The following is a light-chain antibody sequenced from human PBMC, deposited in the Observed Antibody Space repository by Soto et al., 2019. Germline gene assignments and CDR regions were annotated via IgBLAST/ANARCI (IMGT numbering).Light chain of an antibody. V-gene: IGLV3-21*02. CDR1: DIGRTG. CDR3: QVWDSRSDHVV. J-gene: IGLJ2*01. CDR2: GDT. Sequence: SYELTQPPSVSVAPGQTARISCGGDDIGRTGVHWYQQKPGQAPALVVYGDTDRPSGIPERFSGANYGNTATLTISRVEAGDEADYYCQVWDSRSDHVVFGGGTQLTVL.